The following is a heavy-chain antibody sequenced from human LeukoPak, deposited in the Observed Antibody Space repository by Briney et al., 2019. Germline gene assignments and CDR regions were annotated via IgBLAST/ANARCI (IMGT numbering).Heavy chain of an antibody. J-gene: IGHJ6*02. D-gene: IGHD2-2*01. CDR2: ISGSGGST. V-gene: IGHV3-23*01. CDR3: AKWGGGYQLLTGIRYYGMDV. Sequence: GGSLRLSCAASGFTFSSYSMNWVRQAPGKGLEWVSAISGSGGSTYYADSVKGRFTISRDNSKNTLYLQMNSLRAEDTAVYYCAKWGGGYQLLTGIRYYGMDVWGQGTTVTVSS. CDR1: GFTFSSYS.